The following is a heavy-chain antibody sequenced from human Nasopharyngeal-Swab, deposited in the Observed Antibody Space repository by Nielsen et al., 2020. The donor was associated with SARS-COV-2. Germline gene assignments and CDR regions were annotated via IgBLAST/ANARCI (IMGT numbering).Heavy chain of an antibody. J-gene: IGHJ4*02. D-gene: IGHD2-15*01. CDR3: ARHGGWEVTYYFDH. Sequence: GSLRLSCTVSGGSISSSSYYWGWIRQPPGKGLEWIGSIYYSGSTYYNPSLKSRVTISVDTSKNQFSLKLSSVTAADTAVYYCARHGGWEVTYYFDHWGQGTLVTVSS. CDR2: IYYSGST. CDR1: GGSISSSSYY. V-gene: IGHV4-39*01.